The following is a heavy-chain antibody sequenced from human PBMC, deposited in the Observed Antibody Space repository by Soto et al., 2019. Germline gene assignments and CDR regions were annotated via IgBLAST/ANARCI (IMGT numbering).Heavy chain of an antibody. CDR1: GFSLSTSGVG. D-gene: IGHD6-13*01. Sequence: VPTLVNPTQTLTLTCTFSGFSLSTSGVGVGWIRQPPGKALEWLALIYWNDDKRYSPSLKSRLTITKDTSKNRVVLTMTNMDPVDTATYYCAHRGSSSWYHWFDPWGQGPLVTVS. CDR2: IYWNDDK. V-gene: IGHV2-5*01. J-gene: IGHJ5*02. CDR3: AHRGSSSWYHWFDP.